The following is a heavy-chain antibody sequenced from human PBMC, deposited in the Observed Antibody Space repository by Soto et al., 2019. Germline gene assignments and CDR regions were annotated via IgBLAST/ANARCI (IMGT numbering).Heavy chain of an antibody. V-gene: IGHV1-8*01. CDR2: MNPNSGNT. Sequence: QMQLVQSGAEVKKPGASVKVSCKASGYTFTSYDINWVRQATGQGLEWMGWMNPNSGNTGYAQKFQGRVTMTRNTSISTAYMELSSLRSEDTAVYYCARVITGTVHYYYGMDVWGQGTTVTVSS. J-gene: IGHJ6*02. CDR1: GYTFTSYD. CDR3: ARVITGTVHYYYGMDV. D-gene: IGHD1-7*01.